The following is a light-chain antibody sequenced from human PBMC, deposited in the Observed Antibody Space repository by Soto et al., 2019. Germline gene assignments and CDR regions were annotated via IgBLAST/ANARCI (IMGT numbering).Light chain of an antibody. CDR3: QQYTNTNNPWM. V-gene: IGKV1-5*03. CDR1: QSISQW. J-gene: IGKJ1*01. CDR2: KTS. Sequence: DIQMTQSPSTLSASVGDRVTITCRASQSISQWLAWYQQKPGEAPKVLIYKTSSLQSGVPSRFSGSGSGTEFTLIISGLQPDDSATYYCQQYTNTNNPWMFGQGTKVEI.